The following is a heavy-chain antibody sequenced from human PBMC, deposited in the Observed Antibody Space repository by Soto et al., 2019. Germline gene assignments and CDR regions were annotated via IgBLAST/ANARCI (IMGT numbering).Heavy chain of an antibody. J-gene: IGHJ6*02. CDR2: ISGNGPKT. CDR1: GFTFNSYA. V-gene: IGHV3-23*01. Sequence: GGSLRLSCVASGFTFNSYAMSWVRQAPGKGLERVSGISGNGPKTPYAESVKGRFTISRDNSKKTLFLQLTSLRVDDTAVYYCVKDLNYDFWSGYNYYALEIWGQGTTVTVSS. CDR3: VKDLNYDFWSGYNYYALEI. D-gene: IGHD3-3*01.